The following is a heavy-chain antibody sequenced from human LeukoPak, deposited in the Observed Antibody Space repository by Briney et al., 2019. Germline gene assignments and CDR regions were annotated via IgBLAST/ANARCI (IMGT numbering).Heavy chain of an antibody. V-gene: IGHV4-38-2*02. CDR2: IYHNGNT. D-gene: IGHD3-10*01. CDR1: GYSISSGYY. Sequence: PSETLSLTCAVSGYSISSGYYWGWIRQPPRKGLEWIGSIYHNGNTYYNPSLKSRVTISVDTSKNEFSLKLSSVTAADTAVYYCARDRAIGFDYYGSGSYYNGDAFDIWGQGTMVTVSS. CDR3: ARDRAIGFDYYGSGSYYNGDAFDI. J-gene: IGHJ3*02.